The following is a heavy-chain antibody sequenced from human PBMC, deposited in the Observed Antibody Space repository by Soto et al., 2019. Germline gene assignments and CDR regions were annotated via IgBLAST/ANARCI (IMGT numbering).Heavy chain of an antibody. Sequence: PGGSLRLSCAASGFTFSSYGMQWVRQAPGKGLQWVAILTSDGSYKSYADSVKGRLTISRDNSKNTVYLQMDSLRADDTAVYYCAKGGDFDYWGQGTTVTVSS. CDR3: AKGGDFDY. CDR1: GFTFSSYG. CDR2: LTSDGSYK. V-gene: IGHV3-30*18. J-gene: IGHJ4*03.